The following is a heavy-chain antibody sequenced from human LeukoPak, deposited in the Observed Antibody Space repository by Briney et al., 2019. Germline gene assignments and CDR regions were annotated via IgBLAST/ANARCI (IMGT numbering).Heavy chain of an antibody. J-gene: IGHJ4*02. CDR3: ASGPLRFLEY. Sequence: SETLSLTCAVYGGSFSGYYWSWIRQPPGKGLEWIGEINHSGSTNYNPSLKSRVTISVDTSKNQFSLKLSSVTAADTAVYYCASGPLRFLEYWGQGTLVTVSS. V-gene: IGHV4-34*01. CDR2: INHSGST. D-gene: IGHD3-3*01. CDR1: GGSFSGYY.